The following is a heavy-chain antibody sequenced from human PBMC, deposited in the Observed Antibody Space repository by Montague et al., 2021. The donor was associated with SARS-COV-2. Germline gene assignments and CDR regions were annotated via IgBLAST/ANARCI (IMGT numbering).Heavy chain of an antibody. Sequence: SETLSLTCAVHGWSFSTYSWTWIRQPPGKALEWIGEIHHGGGTYYDLSLKSRVTSSADTSKHQFSLKLTSVAAADTAVYYCARLGDGVVPSPILGVGPYYSYYHLDVWGKGTLVSVS. V-gene: IGHV4-34*01. CDR1: GWSFSTYS. CDR3: ARLGDGVVPSPILGVGPYYSYYHLDV. J-gene: IGHJ6*03. D-gene: IGHD3-10*01. CDR2: IHHGGGT.